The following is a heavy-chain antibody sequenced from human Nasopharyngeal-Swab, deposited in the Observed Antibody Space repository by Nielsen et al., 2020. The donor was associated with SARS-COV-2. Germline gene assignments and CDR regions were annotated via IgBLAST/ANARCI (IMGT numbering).Heavy chain of an antibody. D-gene: IGHD7-27*01. V-gene: IGHV3-30*18. Sequence: GGSLRLSCAASGFTFSSYGMHWVRQAPGKGLEWVAVISYDGSNKYYADSVKGRFTISRDNSKNTLYLQMNSPRAEDTAVYYCAKGWGGIYYFDYWGQGTLVTVSS. J-gene: IGHJ4*02. CDR2: ISYDGSNK. CDR1: GFTFSSYG. CDR3: AKGWGGIYYFDY.